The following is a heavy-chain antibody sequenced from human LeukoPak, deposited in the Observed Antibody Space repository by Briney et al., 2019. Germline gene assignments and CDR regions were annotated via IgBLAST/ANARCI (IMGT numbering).Heavy chain of an antibody. V-gene: IGHV1-69*05. Sequence: SVKVSCKASGGTLSSYAISWVRQAPGQGLEWMGGIIPIFGTANYAQKFQGRVTITTDESTSTAYMELSSLRSEDTAVYYCARAKVGATLSFDYWGQGTLVTVSS. J-gene: IGHJ4*02. CDR1: GGTLSSYA. CDR3: ARAKVGATLSFDY. D-gene: IGHD1-26*01. CDR2: IIPIFGTA.